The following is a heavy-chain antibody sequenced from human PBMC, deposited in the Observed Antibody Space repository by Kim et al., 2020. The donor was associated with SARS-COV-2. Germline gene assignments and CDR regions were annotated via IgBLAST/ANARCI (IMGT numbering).Heavy chain of an antibody. J-gene: IGHJ6*02. CDR1: GFTFNTYG. D-gene: IGHD3-3*01. Sequence: GGSLRLSCSASGFTFNTYGMHWVRQAPGKGLEWVAAIWFGGGDEYYAGSVRGRFTISRDNSKDTLYLQMRSLRAEDTAVYYCARGPNNDSYSGYSDYYYGIDVGSQGTTVTVS. CDR2: IWFGGGDE. CDR3: ARGPNNDSYSGYSDYYYGIDV. V-gene: IGHV3-33*01.